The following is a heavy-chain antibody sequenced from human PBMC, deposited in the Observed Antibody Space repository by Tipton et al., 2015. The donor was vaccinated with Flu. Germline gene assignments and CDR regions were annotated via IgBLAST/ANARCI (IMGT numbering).Heavy chain of an antibody. J-gene: IGHJ4*02. CDR3: ARADTDYDYVSAYFDY. CDR1: GYSISSGYY. V-gene: IGHV4-38-2*01. CDR2: IYHSGST. Sequence: TLSLTCAVSGYSISSGYYWGWIRQPPGKGLGWIGSIYHSGSTYYNPSLKSRVTISVDTSKNQFSLKLSSVTAADTAVYYCARADTDYDYVSAYFDYWGQGTLVTVSS. D-gene: IGHD3-16*01.